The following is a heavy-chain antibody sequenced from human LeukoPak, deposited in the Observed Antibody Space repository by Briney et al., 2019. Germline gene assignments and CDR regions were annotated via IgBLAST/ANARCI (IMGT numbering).Heavy chain of an antibody. CDR2: ISSSGSTI. J-gene: IGHJ5*02. D-gene: IGHD3-10*01. CDR3: ARPLMYYYGSETYFWFDP. CDR1: GFTFSSYE. V-gene: IGHV3-48*03. Sequence: PGGSLRLSCAASGFTFSSYEMTWVRQAPGKGLEWISYISSSGSTIYYAGSVKGRFTISRDNAKNSLYLQMNSLRAEDTAVYYCARPLMYYYGSETYFWFDPWGQGTPVTVSS.